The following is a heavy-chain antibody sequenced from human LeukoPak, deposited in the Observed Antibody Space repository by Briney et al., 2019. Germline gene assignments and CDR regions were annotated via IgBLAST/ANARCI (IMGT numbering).Heavy chain of an antibody. CDR1: GYTFTNYW. V-gene: IGHV5-51*01. J-gene: IGHJ4*02. CDR2: IYPGDSDT. Sequence: PGESLKISCKGSGYTFTNYWIGWVRQMPGKGLEWMGIIYPGDSDTRYSPSFQGQVTISADKSISTAYLQWSSLKASDTAMYYCARRFSLNYDFWSGYYPYYFDYWGQGTLVTVSS. CDR3: ARRFSLNYDFWSGYYPYYFDY. D-gene: IGHD3-3*01.